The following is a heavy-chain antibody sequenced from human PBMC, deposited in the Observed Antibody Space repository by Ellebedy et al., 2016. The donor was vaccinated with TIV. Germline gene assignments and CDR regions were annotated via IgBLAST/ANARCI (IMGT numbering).Heavy chain of an antibody. Sequence: SETLSLTXTVSGSSVSGDFYYWSWIRQSPGKGLEWIGYAYYSGDTNYNPSLKSRVTISIDTSKNQFSLMLRFVTAADTALYYCARDWGRAAVLWGQGTLVTVSS. J-gene: IGHJ4*02. CDR1: GSSVSGDFYY. V-gene: IGHV4-61*01. D-gene: IGHD3-16*01. CDR2: AYYSGDT. CDR3: ARDWGRAAVL.